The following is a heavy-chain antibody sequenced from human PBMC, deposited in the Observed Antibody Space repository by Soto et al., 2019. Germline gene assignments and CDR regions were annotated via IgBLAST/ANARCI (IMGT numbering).Heavy chain of an antibody. CDR1: GYSFTSYW. CDR2: INPGDSDT. Sequence: LGESLKISCEGSGYSFTSYWIGWARQTSGKGLEWMGIINPGDSDTRYSPSFQGQVTISVDKSINTAYLHWSSLKASDTAMYYCARRLNLEHGMDVWGQGTTVTVSS. J-gene: IGHJ6*02. CDR3: ARRLNLEHGMDV. V-gene: IGHV5-51*01.